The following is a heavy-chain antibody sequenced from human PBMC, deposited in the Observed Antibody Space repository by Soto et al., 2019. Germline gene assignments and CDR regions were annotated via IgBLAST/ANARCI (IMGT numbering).Heavy chain of an antibody. D-gene: IGHD2-15*01. V-gene: IGHV1-69*12. J-gene: IGHJ6*02. CDR1: GGTFSSYA. Sequence: QLQLVQSGAEVTKPGSSVKVSCKASGGTFSSYAFSWVRQAPGQGLEWMGGIIPIFGRANYAQKFQGRVTTTDTESTSTGYRELSSLRPEDTAVYYCARDPPYSDNGMVVAAKYGMDVWGQGTTVTVSS. CDR2: IIPIFGRA. CDR3: ARDPPYSDNGMVVAAKYGMDV.